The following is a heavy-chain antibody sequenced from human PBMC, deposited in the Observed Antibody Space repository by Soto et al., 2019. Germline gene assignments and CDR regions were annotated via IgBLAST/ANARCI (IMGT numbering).Heavy chain of an antibody. CDR3: AITNYTGYDFLVTYGLDV. J-gene: IGHJ6*02. CDR2: ISYDGSNK. CDR1: GFTFSSYA. Sequence: QVQLVESGGGVVQPGRSLRLSCAASGFTFSSYAMHWVRQAPGKGLEWVAVISYDGSNKYYADSVKGRFTISRDNSKNTLYLQMNSLRAEDTAVYYCAITNYTGYDFLVTYGLDVWGQGTTVAVSS. V-gene: IGHV3-30-3*01. D-gene: IGHD5-12*01.